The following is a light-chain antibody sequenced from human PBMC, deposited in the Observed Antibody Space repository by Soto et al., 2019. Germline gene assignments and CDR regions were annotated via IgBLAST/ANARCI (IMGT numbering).Light chain of an antibody. CDR1: QSVSSN. J-gene: IGKJ4*01. Sequence: ETVMTQSPATLSVSPGERATLSCRASQSVSSNLAWYQQKPGQVPRLLIYGASTRATGIPARISGSGSGTEFTLTISSLQSEDFAVYYCQQYNNWPVTFGGGTKVDIK. V-gene: IGKV3-15*01. CDR2: GAS. CDR3: QQYNNWPVT.